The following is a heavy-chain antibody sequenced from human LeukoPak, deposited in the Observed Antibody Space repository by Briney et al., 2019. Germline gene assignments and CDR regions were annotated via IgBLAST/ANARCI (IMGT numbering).Heavy chain of an antibody. Sequence: SQTLSLTCTVSGDSISSGDYYWSWIRQPPGKGLEWIGYIYYSGSTYYNPSLKSRVTISVDTSKNQFSLKLSSVTAADTAVYYCAQGGDYSSSSVFDYWGQGTLVTVSS. CDR1: GDSISSGDYY. V-gene: IGHV4-30-4*08. J-gene: IGHJ4*02. CDR3: AQGGDYSSSSVFDY. CDR2: IYYSGST. D-gene: IGHD6-6*01.